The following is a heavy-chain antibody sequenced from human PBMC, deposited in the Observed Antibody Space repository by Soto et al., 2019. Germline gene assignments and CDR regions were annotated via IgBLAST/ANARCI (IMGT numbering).Heavy chain of an antibody. CDR3: VKDIAAYDFWSGSNWFGP. CDR1: GFTFSSYA. V-gene: IGHV3-64D*08. CDR2: ISSNGGST. J-gene: IGHJ5*02. D-gene: IGHD3-3*01. Sequence: PGGPLRLSCSASGFTFSSYAMHWVGQAPGKRLEYVSAISSNGGSTYYADSVKGRFTISRDNSKNTLYLQMSSLRAEDTAVYYCVKDIAAYDFWSGSNWFGPWGQGTLVTGSS.